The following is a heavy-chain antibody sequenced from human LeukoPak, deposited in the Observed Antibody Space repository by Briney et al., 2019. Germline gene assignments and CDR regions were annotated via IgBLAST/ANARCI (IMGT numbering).Heavy chain of an antibody. J-gene: IGHJ3*01. CDR1: GYSISSGYY. Sequence: SETLSLTCTVSGYSISSGYYWGWIRQPPGKGLEWIGSIYHSGSTYYNPSLKSRVTISVDTSKNQFSLKLSSVTAADTAVYYCARSYVWGSYYAFDVWGQGTMVTVSS. CDR2: IYHSGST. V-gene: IGHV4-38-2*02. CDR3: ARSYVWGSYYAFDV. D-gene: IGHD3-16*01.